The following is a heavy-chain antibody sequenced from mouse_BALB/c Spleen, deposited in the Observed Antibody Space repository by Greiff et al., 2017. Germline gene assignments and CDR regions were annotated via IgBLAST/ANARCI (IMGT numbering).Heavy chain of an antibody. Sequence: EVQRVESGGGLVKPGGSLKLSCAASGFAFSSYDMSWVRQTPEKRLEWVAYISSGGGSTYYPDTVKGRFTISRDNAKNTLYLQMSSLKSEDTAMYYCARHVYYGSYYFDYWGQGTTLTVSS. CDR3: ARHVYYGSYYFDY. D-gene: IGHD1-1*01. J-gene: IGHJ2*01. V-gene: IGHV5-12-1*01. CDR2: ISSGGGST. CDR1: GFAFSSYD.